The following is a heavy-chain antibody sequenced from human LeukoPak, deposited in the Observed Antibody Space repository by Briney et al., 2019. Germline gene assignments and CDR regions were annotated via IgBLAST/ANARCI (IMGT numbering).Heavy chain of an antibody. J-gene: IGHJ5*02. Sequence: GSSVNVSCKASGYRFTSYYMHWVRQAPGQGLEWMGIINASGGSTTYAQKFQGRVTMTRDTSTSTVYMELSSLRSEDTAVYYCARDLIAAASTTWFDPWGQGTLVTVSS. V-gene: IGHV1-46*01. CDR3: ARDLIAAASTTWFDP. CDR2: INASGGST. D-gene: IGHD6-13*01. CDR1: GYRFTSYY.